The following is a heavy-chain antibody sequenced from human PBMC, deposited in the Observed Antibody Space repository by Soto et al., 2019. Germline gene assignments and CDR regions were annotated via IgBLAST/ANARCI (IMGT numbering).Heavy chain of an antibody. J-gene: IGHJ4*02. CDR1: GYSISSGYY. V-gene: IGHV4-38-2*01. CDR2: IYHSGST. Sequence: KSSETLSLTCAVSGYSISSGYYWGWIRQPPGKGLEWIGSIYHSGSTYYNPSLKSRVTISVDTSKNQFSLRLSSVTAADTAVYYCARAYGSGSYPYYFDYWGQGTLVTVSS. CDR3: ARAYGSGSYPYYFDY. D-gene: IGHD3-10*01.